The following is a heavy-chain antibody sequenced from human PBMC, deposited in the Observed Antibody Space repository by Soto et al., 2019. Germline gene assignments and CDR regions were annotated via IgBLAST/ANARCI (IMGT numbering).Heavy chain of an antibody. CDR1: GGSIAPFY. J-gene: IGHJ4*02. V-gene: IGHV4-59*01. D-gene: IGHD6-19*01. CDR3: AREGNGWYYSDF. Sequence: KTSETLSLTCTVSGGSIAPFYWSWIRQTPGKGLEWIGHISYTGNTNYNPSLKSRVAMTVDTSKNQFSLNLTSVTAADTAVYYCAREGNGWYYSDFWGQGTLVTVSS. CDR2: ISYTGNT.